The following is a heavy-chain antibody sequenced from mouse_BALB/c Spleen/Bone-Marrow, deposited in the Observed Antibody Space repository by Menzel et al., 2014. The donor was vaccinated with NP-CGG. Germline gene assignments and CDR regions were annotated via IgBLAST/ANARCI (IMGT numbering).Heavy chain of an antibody. CDR3: ARGLLQYYYAIDY. J-gene: IGHJ4*01. Sequence: VHVKQSGVEFVKPGVSVKLSCTSSGFNIKDTYMHWVKQRPEQGLEWIGRIDPANGNTKYDPKFQGKATITADTSSNTAYLQLSSLTSEDTAVYYCARGLLQYYYAIDYWSQRTSVNIPS. D-gene: IGHD2-3*01. V-gene: IGHV14-3*02. CDR2: IDPANGNT. CDR1: GFNIKDTY.